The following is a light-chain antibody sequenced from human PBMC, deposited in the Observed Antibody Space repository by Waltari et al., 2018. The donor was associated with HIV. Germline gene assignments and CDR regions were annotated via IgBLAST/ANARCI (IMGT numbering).Light chain of an antibody. CDR1: EGITNY. CDR2: GAS. CDR3: QKYNSAPLT. V-gene: IGKV1-27*01. J-gene: IGKJ1*01. Sequence: DIQMTQSPSSLSASVGDRVTITCRATEGITNYLAWYQQKPGKVPKLLIYGASTLQPGVPSRFSGGGSGTDFTLTISSLQPEDVANYYCQKYNSAPLTFGQGTKVEIK.